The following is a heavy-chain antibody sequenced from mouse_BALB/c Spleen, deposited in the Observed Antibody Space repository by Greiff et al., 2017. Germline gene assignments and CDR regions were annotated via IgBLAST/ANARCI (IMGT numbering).Heavy chain of an antibody. CDR3: ARCSSAMDY. CDR2: IDPSDSET. J-gene: IGHJ4*01. D-gene: IGHD1-1*01. V-gene: IGHV1-69*02. Sequence: QVQLQQPGAELVKPGAPVKLSCKASGYTFTSYWMNWVKQRPGRGLEWIGRIDPSDSETHYNQKFKDKATLTVDKSSSTAYIQLSSLTSEDSAVYYCARCSSAMDYWGQGTSVTVSS. CDR1: GYTFTSYW.